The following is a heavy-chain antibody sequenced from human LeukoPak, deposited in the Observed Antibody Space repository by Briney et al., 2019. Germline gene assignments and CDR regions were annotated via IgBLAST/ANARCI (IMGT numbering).Heavy chain of an antibody. D-gene: IGHD1-26*01. CDR3: AKDTGSGATLNPGSFDY. V-gene: IGHV3-23*01. Sequence: GGSLRLPCAASGFTFSNYSMNWVRQAPGKGLEWVSAISGSGGSTYYADSVKGRFTISRDNSKNTLYLQMNSLRAEDTAVYYCAKDTGSGATLNPGSFDYWGQGTLVTVSS. J-gene: IGHJ4*02. CDR2: ISGSGGST. CDR1: GFTFSNYS.